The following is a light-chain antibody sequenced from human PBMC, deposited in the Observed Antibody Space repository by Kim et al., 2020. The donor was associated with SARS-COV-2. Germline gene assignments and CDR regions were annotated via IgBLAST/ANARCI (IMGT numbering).Light chain of an antibody. CDR1: QSVSSTY. CDR2: GTS. J-gene: IGKJ4*01. CDR3: QQYGTSPRT. V-gene: IGKV3-20*01. Sequence: SPGEGATLSCRASQSVSSTYLAWYQQKSGQAPRLLIYGTSNRATDIPDRFSGSGSGTDFTLTISRLEPEDFAVYYCQQYGTSPRTFGGGTKVDIK.